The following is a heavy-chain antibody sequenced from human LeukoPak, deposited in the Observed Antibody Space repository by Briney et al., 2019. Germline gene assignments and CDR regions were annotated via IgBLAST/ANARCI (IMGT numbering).Heavy chain of an antibody. CDR2: INPNSGGA. Sequence: ASVKVSCKASGYTFTGYYMHWVRQAPGQGLEWMGWINPNSGGANYAQKFQGRFTMTRDTSISTAYMDLSSLRSDDTAVYYCARDYGGFCTSDNCYRTIFDYWGQGTLVTVSS. CDR3: ARDYGGFCTSDNCYRTIFDY. V-gene: IGHV1-2*02. J-gene: IGHJ4*02. CDR1: GYTFTGYY. D-gene: IGHD2-2*02.